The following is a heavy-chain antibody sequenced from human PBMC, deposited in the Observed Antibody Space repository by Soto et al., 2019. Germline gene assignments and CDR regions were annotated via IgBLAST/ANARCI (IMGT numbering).Heavy chain of an antibody. CDR1: GFTFSSYA. Sequence: EVQLLESGGGLVQPGGSLRLSCAASGFTFSSYAMSWVRQAPGKGLEWVSAISGSGGSTYYADSVKGRFTIARDNSKNTLYLQMNSLRAEDTAVYYCAKVSSVVGELFSYYYYGMDVWGQGTTVAVSS. CDR2: ISGSGGST. J-gene: IGHJ6*02. V-gene: IGHV3-23*01. CDR3: AKVSSVVGELFSYYYYGMDV. D-gene: IGHD3-10*01.